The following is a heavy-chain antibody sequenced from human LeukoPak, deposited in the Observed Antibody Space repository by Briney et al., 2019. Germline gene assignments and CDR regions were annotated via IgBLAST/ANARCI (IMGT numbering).Heavy chain of an antibody. CDR1: GDSISSYY. J-gene: IGHJ4*02. V-gene: IGHV4-59*01. CDR3: ARLVYCSGGTCYWIFDY. D-gene: IGHD2-15*01. CDR2: IYYSGST. Sequence: KPSETLSLTCTVSGDSISSYYWSWIRQPPGKGLEWLGYIYYSGSTNYNPSLKSRVTISVDTSKNQFSLKVSSVTAADTAMYYCARLVYCSGGTCYWIFDYWGQGTLVTVSS.